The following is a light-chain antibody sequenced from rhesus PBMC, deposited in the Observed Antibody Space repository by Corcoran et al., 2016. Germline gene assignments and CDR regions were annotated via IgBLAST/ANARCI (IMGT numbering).Light chain of an antibody. Sequence: DIQMTQSPSSLSASVGDRVTITCQASQGISSWLAWYQQQPGKAPKLLIYAASSLQSGVPSRFRGSGAGIDFTLTISSLQPEDFATYYCQQHNSYPRTFGQGTKVEIK. CDR2: AAS. CDR3: QQHNSYPRT. CDR1: QGISSW. V-gene: IGKV1-33*02. J-gene: IGKJ1*01.